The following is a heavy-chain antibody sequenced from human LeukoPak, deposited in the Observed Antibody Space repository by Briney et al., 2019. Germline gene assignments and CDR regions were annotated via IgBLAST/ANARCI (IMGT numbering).Heavy chain of an antibody. J-gene: IGHJ5*02. Sequence: SDTLSLTCTLAAASIGSSSYCSGWIRHPPGNGLELMRTVCYSSNTYFNPSLKRQLTISVDTSKNQVFLKLTSLTAAYTSVEYCARVVIIQIGRVIVNNWFDPWGEGTLVTVSS. CDR2: VCYSSNT. CDR3: ARVVIIQIGRVIVNNWFDP. V-gene: IGHV4-39*01. D-gene: IGHD3-16*02. CDR1: AASIGSSSYC.